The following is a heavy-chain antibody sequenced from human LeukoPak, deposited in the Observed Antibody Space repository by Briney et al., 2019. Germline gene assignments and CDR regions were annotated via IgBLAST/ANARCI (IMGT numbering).Heavy chain of an antibody. D-gene: IGHD1-1*01. V-gene: IGHV4-61*01. CDR1: GGSVSSGNYY. Sequence: PSETLSLTCTVSGGSVSSGNYYWSWIRQPPGKRLEWIGYIYNSGSTNYNPSLKSRVTISVDTSKNQFSLKLSSVTAADTAVYYCARGTGTTFYWGQGTLVTVSS. J-gene: IGHJ4*02. CDR3: ARGTGTTFY. CDR2: IYNSGST.